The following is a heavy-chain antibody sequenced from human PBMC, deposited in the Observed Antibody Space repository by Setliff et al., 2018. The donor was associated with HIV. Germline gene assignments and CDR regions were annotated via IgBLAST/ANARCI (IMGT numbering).Heavy chain of an antibody. J-gene: IGHJ4*02. CDR3: ASVRGDYGVDY. CDR1: GGSISSYY. V-gene: IGHV4-59*01. CDR2: IYYSGGT. D-gene: IGHD4-17*01. Sequence: PSETLSLTCTVSGGSISSYYWSWIRQPPGKGLEWVGYIYYSGGTNYNPSPKSRVTISVDTSKNQFSLKLSSVTAADTAVYYCASVRGDYGVDYWGQGTLVTVSS.